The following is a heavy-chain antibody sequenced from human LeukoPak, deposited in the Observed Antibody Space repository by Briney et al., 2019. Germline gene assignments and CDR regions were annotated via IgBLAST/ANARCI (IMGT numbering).Heavy chain of an antibody. V-gene: IGHV3-21*01. CDR1: GVTFSSYT. J-gene: IGHJ4*02. D-gene: IGHD3-10*01. CDR2: ISSSSAYI. CDR3: ARDTSSYGSQTGDNI. Sequence: PGGSLRLSCAASGVTFSSYTMNWVRQAPGKGLDWVSSISSSSAYIFYADSVKGRFTISRDNADNSLFLQMNSLRPEDTAVYYCARDTSSYGSQTGDNIWGQGTLVTVSS.